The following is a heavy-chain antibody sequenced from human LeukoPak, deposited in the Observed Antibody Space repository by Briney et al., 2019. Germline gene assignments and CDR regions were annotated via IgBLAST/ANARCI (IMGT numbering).Heavy chain of an antibody. D-gene: IGHD1-14*01. CDR3: ARLDHADNFDY. CDR2: VYYSGGT. V-gene: IGHV4-39*01. CDR1: GGSISSSRYY. Sequence: SETLSPTCTVSGGSISSSRYYWGWIRQPPGKGLEWIGGVYYSGGTYYNPSLKGRVTISVDTSKNQFSLKLTSVTAADTAVYYCARLDHADNFDYWGQGALVTVSS. J-gene: IGHJ4*02.